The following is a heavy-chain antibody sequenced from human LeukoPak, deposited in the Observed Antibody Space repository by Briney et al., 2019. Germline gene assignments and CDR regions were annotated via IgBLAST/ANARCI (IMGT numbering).Heavy chain of an antibody. CDR1: GYTFTSYY. CDR3: ARDCSSTSCYGNYFDY. J-gene: IGHJ4*02. Sequence: ASVKVSCKASGYTFTSYYMHRVRQAPGQGLEWMGIINPSGGSTSYAQKFQGRVTMTRDMSTSTVYMELSSLRSEDTAVYYCARDCSSTSCYGNYFDYWGQGTLVTVSS. V-gene: IGHV1-46*01. D-gene: IGHD2-2*01. CDR2: INPSGGST.